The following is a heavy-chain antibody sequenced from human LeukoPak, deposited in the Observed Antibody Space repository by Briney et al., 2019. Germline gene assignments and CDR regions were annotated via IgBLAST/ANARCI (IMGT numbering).Heavy chain of an antibody. CDR1: GFTFSSYG. Sequence: GGSLRLSCAASGFTFSSYGMHWVRQAPGKGLEWVSIIYSGGSTYYADSVKGRFTISRDNSKNTLYLQMNSLGAEDTAVYYCARDLSGGYSGYGDAFDIWGQGTMVTVSS. CDR2: IYSGGST. J-gene: IGHJ3*02. CDR3: ARDLSGGYSGYGDAFDI. D-gene: IGHD5-12*01. V-gene: IGHV3-53*01.